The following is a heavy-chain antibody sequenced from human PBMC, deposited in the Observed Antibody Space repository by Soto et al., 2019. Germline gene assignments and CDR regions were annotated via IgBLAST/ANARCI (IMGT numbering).Heavy chain of an antibody. Sequence: ASVKVSCKASGYTLSDYFMHWVRQAPGQGLEWVGWINPKTGLTNYAQSFQGRVTLTRDTSINTAYMELSRLRSDDTAVYYCAKANDYGDNLGFDFWGKGTLVTVSS. V-gene: IGHV1-2*02. CDR3: AKANDYGDNLGFDF. D-gene: IGHD4-17*01. J-gene: IGHJ4*02. CDR2: INPKTGLT. CDR1: GYTLSDYF.